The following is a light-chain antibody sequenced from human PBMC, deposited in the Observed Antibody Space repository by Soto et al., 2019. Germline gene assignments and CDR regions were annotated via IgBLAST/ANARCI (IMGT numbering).Light chain of an antibody. V-gene: IGKV1-5*01. Sequence: TQSPSTLSASVGDRVTITCRASQSISSWLAWYQQKPGKAPKLLIYDASSLESGVPSRLSGSGSGTEFTLTISSLQPDDFATYYCQQCNSYSSTWTFGQGTKVDIK. J-gene: IGKJ1*01. CDR1: QSISSW. CDR3: QQCNSYSSTWT. CDR2: DAS.